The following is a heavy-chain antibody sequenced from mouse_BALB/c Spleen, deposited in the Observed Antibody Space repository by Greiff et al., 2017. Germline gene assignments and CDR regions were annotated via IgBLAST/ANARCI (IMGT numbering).Heavy chain of an antibody. Sequence: QVQLQQPGAELVKPGASVKLSCKASGYTFTSYWMHWVKQRPGQGLEWIGMIHPSDSETRLNQKFKDKATLTVDKSSSTAYMQLSSPTSEDSAVYYCASPGYGSPYWYFDVWGAGTTVTVSS. CDR3: ASPGYGSPYWYFDV. CDR2: IHPSDSET. D-gene: IGHD1-1*01. V-gene: IGHV1-69*02. J-gene: IGHJ1*01. CDR1: GYTFTSYW.